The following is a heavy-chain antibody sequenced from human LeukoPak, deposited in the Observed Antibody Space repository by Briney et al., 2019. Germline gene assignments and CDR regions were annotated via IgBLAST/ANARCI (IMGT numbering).Heavy chain of an antibody. V-gene: IGHV3-7*01. Sequence: QSGGSLRLSCVASGFVFSNYWMGWVRQAPGKGLEWVANIKEDGGETYYVDSVKGRSTVSRDNAKNSLDLQVNSLRDEDTAVYYCARRKEVQTTFDYWGQGTLVTVSS. CDR2: IKEDGGET. D-gene: IGHD4/OR15-4a*01. CDR1: GFVFSNYW. J-gene: IGHJ4*02. CDR3: ARRKEVQTTFDY.